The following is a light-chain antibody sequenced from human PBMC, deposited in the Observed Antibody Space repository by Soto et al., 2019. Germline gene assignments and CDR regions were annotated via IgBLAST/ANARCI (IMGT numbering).Light chain of an antibody. J-gene: IGKJ3*01. CDR3: QQLNSYPRT. Sequence: IQLTQSPSSLSASVGDRVTITCRASQGISSYLAWYQQKPGKAPKLLIYAASTLQSGVPSRFSGSGSGTDFTLTITSLQPEDFATYDCQQLNSYPRTFGPGTKVDIK. CDR1: QGISSY. V-gene: IGKV1-9*01. CDR2: AAS.